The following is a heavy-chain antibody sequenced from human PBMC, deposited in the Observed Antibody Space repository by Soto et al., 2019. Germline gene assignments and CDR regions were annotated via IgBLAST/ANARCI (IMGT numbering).Heavy chain of an antibody. CDR3: ARDPIGSEWLPSPFDY. CDR1: GYTFTSYG. V-gene: IGHV1-18*01. CDR2: ISAYNGNT. D-gene: IGHD3-3*01. J-gene: IGHJ4*02. Sequence: ASVKVSCKASGYTFTSYGISWVRQAPGRGLEWMGWISAYNGNTNYAQKLQGRVTMTTDTSTSTAYMELRSLRSDDTAVYYCARDPIGSEWLPSPFDYWGQGTLVTVSS.